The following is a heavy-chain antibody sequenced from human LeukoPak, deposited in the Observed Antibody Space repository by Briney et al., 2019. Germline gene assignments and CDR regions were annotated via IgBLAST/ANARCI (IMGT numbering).Heavy chain of an antibody. Sequence: PGGSLRLSCAASGFTFSSYTMNWVRQAPGMGLEWISSMSGSSDIYYADSVRGRFTISRDNAKNSLFLQMNSLRADDTAVYYCVRIPNSANFPNWFDPWGQGTLVTVSS. V-gene: IGHV3-21*01. CDR1: GFTFSSYT. J-gene: IGHJ5*02. CDR2: MSGSSDI. CDR3: VRIPNSANFPNWFDP. D-gene: IGHD4/OR15-4a*01.